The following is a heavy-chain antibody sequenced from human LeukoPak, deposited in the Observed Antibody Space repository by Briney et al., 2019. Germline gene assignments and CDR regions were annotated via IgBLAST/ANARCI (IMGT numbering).Heavy chain of an antibody. V-gene: IGHV3-53*01. CDR2: IYSGGST. Sequence: GGSLRLSCAASGFTVSSNYMSWVRQAPGKGLEWVSVIYSGGSTYYADSVKGRFTISRDNSKNTLYLQMNSLRAEDTAVYYCARVGGSYSSSWYTPYYFDYWGQGTLVTVSS. CDR1: GFTVSSNY. D-gene: IGHD6-13*01. CDR3: ARVGGSYSSSWYTPYYFDY. J-gene: IGHJ4*02.